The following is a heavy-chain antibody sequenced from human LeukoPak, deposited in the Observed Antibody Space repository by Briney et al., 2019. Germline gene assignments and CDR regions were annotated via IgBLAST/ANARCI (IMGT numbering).Heavy chain of an antibody. CDR1: GESLSGFY. V-gene: IGHV4-59*01. D-gene: IGHD2-21*01. CDR2: IYYSGST. CDR3: ARGVVIAPQTFDY. J-gene: IGHJ4*02. Sequence: SETLSLTCTVSGESLSGFYWTWLRQPPGKGLEGIGYIYYSGSTNYNPSLTSRVTISVDTSKNQFSLKLSSVTAADTAVYYCARGVVIAPQTFDYWGQGTLVTVSS.